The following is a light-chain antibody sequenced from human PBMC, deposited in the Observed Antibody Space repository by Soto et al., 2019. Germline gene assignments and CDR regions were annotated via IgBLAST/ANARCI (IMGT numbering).Light chain of an antibody. Sequence: QSVLTQPHSVSGAPGQGVTISCTGSSSNIGAGYDVHWYQQLPGTAPKLLIYGNSNRPSGVPDRFSGSKSGTSASLAITGLQAEDEADYYCQSYDSSLSGSHVVFGGGTKLTVL. CDR3: QSYDSSLSGSHVV. CDR2: GNS. J-gene: IGLJ2*01. V-gene: IGLV1-40*01. CDR1: SSNIGAGYD.